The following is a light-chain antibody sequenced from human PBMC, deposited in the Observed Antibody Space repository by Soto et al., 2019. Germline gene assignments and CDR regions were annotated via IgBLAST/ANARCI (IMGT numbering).Light chain of an antibody. V-gene: IGLV1-40*01. CDR3: QSYDSSLSGWV. CDR2: GNR. CDR1: SSNIGAGYD. J-gene: IGLJ3*02. Sequence: QPVLTQPPSVSGAPVQRVTISCTGSSSNIGAGYDVHWYQQLPGTAPKLLSYGNRNRPSGVPDRFSGSKSGTSASLAITGSRAEDEADYYCQSYDSSLSGWVFGGGTKLTVL.